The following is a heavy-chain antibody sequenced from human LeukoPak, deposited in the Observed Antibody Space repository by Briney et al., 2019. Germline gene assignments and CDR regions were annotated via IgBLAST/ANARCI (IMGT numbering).Heavy chain of an antibody. CDR3: ARWGVEQWLVPVDWFDP. V-gene: IGHV4-38-2*01. D-gene: IGHD6-19*01. CDR1: VYSNSSGYS. CDR2: LYHSGRT. J-gene: IGHJ5*02. Sequence: SETLSLTCAVSVYSNSSGYSWGWIGQPPGKGLEWIGQLYHSGRTYYNPALKSRVTISVDTSKNQFTLKLSSVTGAETAVYYGARWGVEQWLVPVDWFDPWGQGTLVTVSS.